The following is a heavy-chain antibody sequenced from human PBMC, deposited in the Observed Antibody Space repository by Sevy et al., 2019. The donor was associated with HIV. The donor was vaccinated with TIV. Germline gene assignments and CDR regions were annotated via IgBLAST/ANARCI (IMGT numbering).Heavy chain of an antibody. D-gene: IGHD2-2*01. CDR3: ARGVPAADKSRFDY. CDR2: ISYDGSHK. J-gene: IGHJ4*02. CDR1: GFTFSSYA. V-gene: IGHV3-30-3*01. Sequence: GGSLRLSCAASGFTFSSYAMHWVRQAPGKGLEWVAVISYDGSHKYYADSVKGRFTISRDNSKNTLYLQMNSLRAEDTAVYYCARGVPAADKSRFDYWGQGTLVTVSS.